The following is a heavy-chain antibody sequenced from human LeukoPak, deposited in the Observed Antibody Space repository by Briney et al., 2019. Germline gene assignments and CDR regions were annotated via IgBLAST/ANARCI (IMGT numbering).Heavy chain of an antibody. CDR3: ARIGGYCSSTSCPDY. V-gene: IGHV4-30-2*01. CDR1: GGSISSGGYY. CDR2: ISHSGTT. J-gene: IGHJ4*02. Sequence: SQTLSLTCTVSGGSISSGGYYWSWNRQPPGKGLEWIGYISHSGTTYYNPSLRSGVTISVDTSKNQFSLKLSSVTAADTAVYYCARIGGYCSSTSCPDYWGQGTLVTVSS. D-gene: IGHD2-2*01.